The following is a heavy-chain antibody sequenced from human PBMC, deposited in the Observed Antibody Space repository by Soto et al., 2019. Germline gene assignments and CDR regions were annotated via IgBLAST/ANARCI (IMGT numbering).Heavy chain of an antibody. J-gene: IGHJ4*02. CDR3: ARGWGRIFDY. V-gene: IGHV4-34*01. D-gene: IGHD7-27*01. CDR1: GGSFSGYY. Sequence: QVQLQQWGAGLLKPSETLSLTCAVYGGSFSGYYWNWIRQPPGKGLEWIGEINHSGSTNYTPSLKSRVTRSVDTSKNQFSLKLSSVTAADTAVYYCARGWGRIFDYWGQGTLVTVSS. CDR2: INHSGST.